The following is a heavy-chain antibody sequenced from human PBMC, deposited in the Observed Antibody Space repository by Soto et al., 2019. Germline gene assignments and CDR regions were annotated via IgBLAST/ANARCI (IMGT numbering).Heavy chain of an antibody. D-gene: IGHD1-26*01. J-gene: IGHJ4*02. CDR2: IYYSGST. CDR3: ARVAGATHFDY. Sequence: QVQLQESGPGLVKPSETLSLTCTVSGGSVSSGSYYWSWIRQPPGKGLEWIGYIYYSGSTNYNPSLKSRVTISVDTSKNQFSLKLSSVTAADTAVYYCARVAGATHFDYWGQGTLVTVSS. V-gene: IGHV4-61*01. CDR1: GGSVSSGSYY.